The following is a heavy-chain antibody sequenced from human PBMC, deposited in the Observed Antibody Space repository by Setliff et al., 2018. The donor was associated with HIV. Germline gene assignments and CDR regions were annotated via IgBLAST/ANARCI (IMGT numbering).Heavy chain of an antibody. Sequence: ASVKVSCKSSGYTYTNYPIHWVRQAPGQSLEWMGWINPGNGNTKYSQKFQGRVTITRNTSISTAYLELSSLRSEDTAVYYCARGRFGFLGNYYFDYWGQGTLVTVSS. CDR2: INPGNGNT. CDR1: GYTYTNYP. J-gene: IGHJ4*02. D-gene: IGHD3-10*01. CDR3: ARGRFGFLGNYYFDY. V-gene: IGHV1-3*01.